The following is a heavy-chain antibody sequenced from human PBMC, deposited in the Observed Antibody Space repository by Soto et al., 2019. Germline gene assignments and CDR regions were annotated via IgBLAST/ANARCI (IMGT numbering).Heavy chain of an antibody. CDR1: GYTFTGYY. D-gene: IGHD2-2*01. CDR2: INPNSGGT. CDR3: ARVRISTRDYYYYGMDV. J-gene: IGHJ6*02. Sequence: ASVKVSCKASGYTFTGYYMHWVRQAPGQGLEWMGWINPNSGGTNYAQKFQGWVTMTRDTSISTAYMELSRLRSDDTAVYYCARVRISTRDYYYYGMDVWGQGTTVTV. V-gene: IGHV1-2*04.